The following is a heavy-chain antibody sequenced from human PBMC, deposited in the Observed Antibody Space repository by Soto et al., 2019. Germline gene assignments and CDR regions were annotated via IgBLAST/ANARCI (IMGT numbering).Heavy chain of an antibody. CDR1: GYTFTSYG. CDR2: ISAYNGNT. Sequence: ASVKVSCEASGYTFTSYGISWVRQAPGQGLEWMGWISAYNGNTNYAQKLQGRVTMTTDTSTSTAYMELRSLRSEDTAVYYCARGSEAAPKYSYGYKTAYYYYGMDVWGQGTTVTVSS. J-gene: IGHJ6*02. V-gene: IGHV1-18*01. CDR3: ARGSEAAPKYSYGYKTAYYYYGMDV. D-gene: IGHD5-18*01.